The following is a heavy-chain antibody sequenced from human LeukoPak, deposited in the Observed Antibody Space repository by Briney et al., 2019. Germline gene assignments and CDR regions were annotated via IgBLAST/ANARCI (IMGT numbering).Heavy chain of an antibody. Sequence: SETLSLTCTVSGGSISSYYWSWIRQPPGKGLEWIGYIYYSGSTNYNSSLKSRATISVDTSKNQFSLKLSSVTAADTAVYYCARDRVSSGWYQGDYWGQGTLVTVSS. CDR2: IYYSGST. D-gene: IGHD6-19*01. CDR1: GGSISSYY. CDR3: ARDRVSSGWYQGDY. V-gene: IGHV4-59*01. J-gene: IGHJ4*02.